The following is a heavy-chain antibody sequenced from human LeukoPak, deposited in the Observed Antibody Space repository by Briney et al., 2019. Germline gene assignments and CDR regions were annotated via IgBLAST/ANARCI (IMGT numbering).Heavy chain of an antibody. CDR1: GFTFEDHG. V-gene: IGHV3-20*04. CDR3: VRGEGRGGWFDP. D-gene: IGHD1-26*01. Sequence: GGSLRLSCATSGFTFEDHGLSWVRQPPGKGLEWVSRINWNGGRTGYSDSVKGRFTISRDDAKKSVHLQMNSLRVEDTAVYYCVRGEGRGGWFDPWGKGILVTVSS. CDR2: INWNGGRT. J-gene: IGHJ5*02.